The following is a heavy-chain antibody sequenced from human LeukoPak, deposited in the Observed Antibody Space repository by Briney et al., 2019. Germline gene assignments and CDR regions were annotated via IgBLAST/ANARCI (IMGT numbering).Heavy chain of an antibody. V-gene: IGHV3-48*03. CDR1: GFTFSSYE. CDR2: ISSSGSTI. CDR3: ARQSLRFFDY. Sequence: GGSLRLSCAASGFTFSSYEMNWVRQAPGKGLEWVSYISSSGSTIYYADSVKGRFTISRDNAKNSLYLQMNSLRAEDTAVYYCARQSLRFFDYWGQGTLVPVSS. J-gene: IGHJ4*02.